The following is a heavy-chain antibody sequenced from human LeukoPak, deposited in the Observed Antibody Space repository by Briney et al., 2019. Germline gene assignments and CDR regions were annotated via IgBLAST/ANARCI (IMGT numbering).Heavy chain of an antibody. J-gene: IGHJ5*02. D-gene: IGHD2/OR15-2a*01. Sequence: ASVTVSCKASGYTFTNYAVSWLRQAPGQTLEWMGWVSAYSGNTNYAQNFHDRLTMTTDTSTSTAYMELRSLTSEDTAVYYCAREGRLMSDTTVHPWGQGTLVTVSP. V-gene: IGHV1-18*01. CDR1: GYTFTNYA. CDR2: VSAYSGNT. CDR3: AREGRLMSDTTVHP.